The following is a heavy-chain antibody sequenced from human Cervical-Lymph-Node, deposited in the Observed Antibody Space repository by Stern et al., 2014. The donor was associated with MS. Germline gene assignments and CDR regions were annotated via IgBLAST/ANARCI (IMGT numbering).Heavy chain of an antibody. CDR2: ISGYKGNT. Sequence: VQLVESGPEVKKPGASVKVSCKASGDTFGTYGVNWVRQAPGQRLEWLGWISGYKGNTNYAQRLQGRVTLTTDTSTTTAYMELRSLRSDDTAVYYCAIMGTNGIDVWGQGPRSPSP. CDR1: GDTFGTYG. J-gene: IGHJ6*02. CDR3: AIMGTNGIDV. D-gene: IGHD5-18*01. V-gene: IGHV1-18*01.